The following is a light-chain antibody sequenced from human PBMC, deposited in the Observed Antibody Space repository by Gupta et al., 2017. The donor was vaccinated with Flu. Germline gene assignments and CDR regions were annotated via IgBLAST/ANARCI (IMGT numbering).Light chain of an antibody. V-gene: IGKV2D-29*01. CDR3: IQHIDRQSRT. CDR2: EVS. Sequence: TPGQPASITCKSRRSLVHSDGKTDWDWYLQKTGQPPQLLIDEVSKRFSGVPDRIRGSGSGTECTRKIGRVEADDVCVYYCIQHIDRQSRTFGQGTTVEIK. J-gene: IGKJ1*01. CDR1: RSLVHSDGKTD.